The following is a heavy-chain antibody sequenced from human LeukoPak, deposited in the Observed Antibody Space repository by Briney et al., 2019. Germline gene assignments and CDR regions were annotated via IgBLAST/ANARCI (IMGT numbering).Heavy chain of an antibody. Sequence: EASVKVSCKASGGTFCSYAISWVRQAPGQGLEWMGRIIPIFGIANYAQKFQGRVTITADKSTSTAYMELSSLRSEDTAVYYCARDRATRSLYFDYWGQGTLVTVSS. CDR3: ARDRATRSLYFDY. CDR2: IIPIFGIA. J-gene: IGHJ4*02. D-gene: IGHD4-17*01. V-gene: IGHV1-69*04. CDR1: GGTFCSYA.